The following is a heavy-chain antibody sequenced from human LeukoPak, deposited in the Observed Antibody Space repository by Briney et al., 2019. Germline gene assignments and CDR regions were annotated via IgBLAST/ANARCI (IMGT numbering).Heavy chain of an antibody. V-gene: IGHV1-69*04. CDR2: IIPIFGIA. D-gene: IGHD1-26*01. CDR3: ARGLVGATFAYFDY. J-gene: IGHJ4*02. CDR1: GGTFSSYA. Sequence: SVKVSCKSSGGTFSSYAISWVRQAPGQGLEWMGRIIPIFGIANYAQKFQGRVTITADKSTRTAYMELSSLRSEDTAVYYCARGLVGATFAYFDYWGQGTLVTVSS.